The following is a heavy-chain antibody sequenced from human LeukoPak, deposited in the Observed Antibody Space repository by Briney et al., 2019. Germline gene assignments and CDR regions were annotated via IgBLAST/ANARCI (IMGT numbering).Heavy chain of an antibody. D-gene: IGHD4-23*01. V-gene: IGHV4-4*07. CDR2: IYTSGTT. Sequence: SETLSLTCTVSGGSISSYYWSWIRQPAGKGLEWIGRIYTSGTTHYNPSLKSRVTISVDTSKNQFSLKLSSVTAADTAVYYCARAHYGGNSGSYWYFDLWGRGTLVTVSS. J-gene: IGHJ2*01. CDR1: GGSISSYY. CDR3: ARAHYGGNSGSYWYFDL.